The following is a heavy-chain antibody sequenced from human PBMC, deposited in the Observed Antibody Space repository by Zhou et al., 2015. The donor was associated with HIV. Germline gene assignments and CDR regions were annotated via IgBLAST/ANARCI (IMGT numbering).Heavy chain of an antibody. Sequence: QVQLVQSGAEVKKPGSSVKVSCKASGGTFSSYTISWVRQAPGQGLEWMGRIIPILGIANYAQKFQGRVTITADKSTSTAYMELSSLRSEDTAVYYCAMVRGVMVWFDPWGQGTLVTVSS. J-gene: IGHJ5*02. V-gene: IGHV1-69*02. D-gene: IGHD3-10*01. CDR1: GGTFSSYT. CDR3: AMVRGVMVWFDP. CDR2: IIPILGIA.